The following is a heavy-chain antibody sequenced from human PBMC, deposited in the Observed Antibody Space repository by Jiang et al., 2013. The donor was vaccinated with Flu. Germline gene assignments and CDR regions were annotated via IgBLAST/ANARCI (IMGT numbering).Heavy chain of an antibody. Sequence: PGLVKPSETLSLTCDISGGSISSSKWWSWVRQPPGKGLEWIGAISHSGSANYNPSLKSRVTISVDKSKNNFSLSLKSVTVADTAIYYCARDSPMLNWGQGTLVSVPS. CDR2: ISHSGSA. D-gene: IGHD3-16*01. CDR3: ARDSPMLN. V-gene: IGHV4-4*02. J-gene: IGHJ4*02. CDR1: GGSISSSKW.